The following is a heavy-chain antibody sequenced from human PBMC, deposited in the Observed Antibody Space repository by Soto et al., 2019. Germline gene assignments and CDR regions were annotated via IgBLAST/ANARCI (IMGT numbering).Heavy chain of an antibody. V-gene: IGHV3-23*01. Sequence: GGSLRLSCAASGFTFSNYPMTWVRQAPGKGLEWVSAISGSGDSTSNADSVKGRFTISRDNSKNTLFLQMNSLRADDTAIYYCAQGRGLVLPHSWGQGTLVTVSS. CDR1: GFTFSNYP. CDR3: AQGRGLVLPHS. CDR2: ISGSGDST. J-gene: IGHJ5*02. D-gene: IGHD6-19*01.